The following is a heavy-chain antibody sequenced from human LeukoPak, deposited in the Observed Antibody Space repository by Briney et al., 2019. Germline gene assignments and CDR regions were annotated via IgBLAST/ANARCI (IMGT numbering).Heavy chain of an antibody. J-gene: IGHJ6*02. CDR1: GGTFSTYY. V-gene: IGHV1-69*13. CDR3: ARRVSYYHGMDV. Sequence: ASVKVSCKASGGTFSTYYFSWVRQAPGQGLEWMGGIIPIFGTANYAQKFQGRVTITADESTSTAYLELSSLRSEDTAIYYCARRVSYYHGMDVWGQGTTVTVSS. CDR2: IIPIFGTA.